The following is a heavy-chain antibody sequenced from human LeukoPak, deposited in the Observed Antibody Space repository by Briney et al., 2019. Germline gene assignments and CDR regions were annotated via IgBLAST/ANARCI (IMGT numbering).Heavy chain of an antibody. J-gene: IGHJ4*02. CDR2: IYPGDSDT. Sequence: GESLKISRKGSGYSLTSYWIGWVRQMPGKGLEWMGIIYPGDSDTRYSPSFQGQVTISADKSIGTAYLQWSSLKASDTAMYYCARQITAAGDYWGQGTLVTVSS. V-gene: IGHV5-51*01. D-gene: IGHD6-13*01. CDR3: ARQITAAGDY. CDR1: GYSLTSYW.